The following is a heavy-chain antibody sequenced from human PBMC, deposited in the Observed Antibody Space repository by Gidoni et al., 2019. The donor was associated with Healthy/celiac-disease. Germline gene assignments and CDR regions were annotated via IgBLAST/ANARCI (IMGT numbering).Heavy chain of an antibody. Sequence: EVQLVESGGGLVQPGGSLRLSCAASGFTFRSYWMSWVRQAPGKGLEWVASVKQDGSEKNYVDSVKGRFTISRDNAKNSLYLQMNSLRAEDTAVYYCARTDSSGYYEPNFDYWGQGTLVTVSS. D-gene: IGHD3-22*01. J-gene: IGHJ4*02. CDR3: ARTDSSGYYEPNFDY. V-gene: IGHV3-7*01. CDR2: VKQDGSEK. CDR1: GFTFRSYW.